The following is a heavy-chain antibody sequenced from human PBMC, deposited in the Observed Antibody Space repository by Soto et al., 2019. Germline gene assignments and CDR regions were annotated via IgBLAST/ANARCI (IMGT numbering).Heavy chain of an antibody. Sequence: SETLSLTCAVSGGSIDSDAFAVSWIRQPPGKGLEWIGYVTHSGTAYSIPSLNGRLTLSVDSSQTQFSLKLTSVTAADSAFYYCARIHWAQSSLDYWGRGILVTVSS. CDR3: ARIHWAQSSLDY. J-gene: IGHJ4*02. V-gene: IGHV4-30-2*01. CDR1: GGSIDSDAFA. D-gene: IGHD6-19*01. CDR2: VTHSGTA.